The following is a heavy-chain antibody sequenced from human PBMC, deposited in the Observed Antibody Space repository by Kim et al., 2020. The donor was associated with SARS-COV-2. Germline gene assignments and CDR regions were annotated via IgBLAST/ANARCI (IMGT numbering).Heavy chain of an antibody. CDR1: GYTFTSYG. CDR2: ISAYNGNT. CDR3: ARDRVLRYFDWLYFYMDV. Sequence: ASVKVSCKASGYTFTSYGISWVRQAPGQGLEWMGWISAYNGNTNYAQKLQGRVTMTTDTSTSTAYMELRSLRSDDTAVYYCARDRVLRYFDWLYFYMDVWGKGTTVTVSS. V-gene: IGHV1-18*01. J-gene: IGHJ6*03. D-gene: IGHD3-9*01.